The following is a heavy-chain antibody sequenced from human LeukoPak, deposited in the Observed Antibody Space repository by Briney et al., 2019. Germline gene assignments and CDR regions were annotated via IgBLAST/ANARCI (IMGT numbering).Heavy chain of an antibody. CDR3: AKGSGFGELSSPFNR. CDR2: ISSSSSYI. V-gene: IGHV3-21*04. Sequence: PGGSLRLSCAASGFTFSSYSMNWVRQAPGKGLEWVSSISSSSSYIYYADSVKGRFTISRDNAKNSLYLQMNSLRAEDTALYYCAKGSGFGELSSPFNRWGQGTLVTVSS. CDR1: GFTFSSYS. J-gene: IGHJ4*02. D-gene: IGHD3-10*01.